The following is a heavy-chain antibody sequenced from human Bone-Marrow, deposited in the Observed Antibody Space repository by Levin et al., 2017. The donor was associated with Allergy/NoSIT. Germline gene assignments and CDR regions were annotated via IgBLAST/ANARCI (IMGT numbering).Heavy chain of an antibody. CDR2: ISGSGYYA. J-gene: IGHJ3*02. CDR1: GFTFKFFG. D-gene: IGHD3-3*01. Sequence: GGSLRLSCAASGFTFKFFGMGWVRQAPGKGLEWVSSISGSGYYAYYADSVKGRFTISRDNSKNTLSLEMTSLRAEDTAVFYCAKEPRGGAYDAFHIWGQGTMVTVSS. V-gene: IGHV3-23*01. CDR3: AKEPRGGAYDAFHI.